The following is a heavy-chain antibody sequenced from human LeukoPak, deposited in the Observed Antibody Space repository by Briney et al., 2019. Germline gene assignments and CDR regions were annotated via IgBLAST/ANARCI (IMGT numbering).Heavy chain of an antibody. CDR2: ISTDGNTK. CDR1: GFTFRNYG. V-gene: IGHV3-30-3*01. D-gene: IGHD3-9*01. J-gene: IGHJ4*02. Sequence: PGGSLRLSCAASGFTFRNYGMHWVRQAPGKGLEWVAVISTDGNTKYYADSVRGRFTISRDNSKNTLYLQLNSLRPEDTAVYHCARSRGATGYCWVDYWGQGTLVTVSS. CDR3: ARSRGATGYCWVDY.